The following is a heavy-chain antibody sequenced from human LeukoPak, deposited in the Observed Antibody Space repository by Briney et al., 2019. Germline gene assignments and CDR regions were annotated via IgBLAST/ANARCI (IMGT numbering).Heavy chain of an antibody. CDR2: IYYSGST. D-gene: IGHD3-22*01. Sequence: PSETLSLTCSVSGGSISSYYRSWIRQPPGKGLEWIGYIYYSGSTNYNPSLKSRVTISVDTSKNQFSLRLSSVTAADTAVYYCARVTGYIVEDYFDYWGQGTLVTVSS. CDR3: ARVTGYIVEDYFDY. J-gene: IGHJ4*02. V-gene: IGHV4-59*01. CDR1: GGSISSYY.